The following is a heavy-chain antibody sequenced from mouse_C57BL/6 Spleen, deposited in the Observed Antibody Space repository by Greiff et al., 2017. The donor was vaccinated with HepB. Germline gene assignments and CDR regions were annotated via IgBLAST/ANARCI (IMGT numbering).Heavy chain of an antibody. CDR2: ISSGGDYI. J-gene: IGHJ1*03. D-gene: IGHD2-1*01. CDR1: GFTFSSYA. Sequence: EVQRVESGEGLVKPGGSLKLSCAASGFTFSSYAMSWVRQTPEKRLEWVAYISSGGDYIYYADTVKGRFTISRDNARNTLYLQMSSLKSEDTAMYYCTRGDYGNYGGFDVWGTGTTVTVSS. V-gene: IGHV5-9-1*02. CDR3: TRGDYGNYGGFDV.